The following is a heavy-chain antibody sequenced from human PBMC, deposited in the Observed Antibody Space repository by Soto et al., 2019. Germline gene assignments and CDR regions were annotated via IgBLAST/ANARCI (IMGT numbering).Heavy chain of an antibody. CDR3: ARVPTTVTHPKSPFLVDRDVKVESFAP. CDR1: GGSPSSNY. J-gene: IGHJ5*02. CDR2: ISDSGNT. V-gene: IGHV4-59*01. Sequence: QVQLLESGPRLVNPSETLSLTCSVSGGSPSSNYWSWIRQPPGKGLEWIGCISDSGNTYYNPSLQSRVTISIDTSTNQFLLDLTSVTTADTAVYYCARVPTTVTHPKSPFLVDRDVKVESFAPWGQGTLVIVSS. D-gene: IGHD4-17*01.